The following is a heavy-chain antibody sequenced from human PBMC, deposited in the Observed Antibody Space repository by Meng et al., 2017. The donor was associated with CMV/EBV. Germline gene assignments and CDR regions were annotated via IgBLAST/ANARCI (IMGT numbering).Heavy chain of an antibody. CDR2: IIPIFGTA. CDR1: GGTFSSYA. D-gene: IGHD5-24*01. CDR3: ARGVIEMATRVGLRY. J-gene: IGHJ4*02. Sequence: QGRLVQVCADVKKPGSSVKVSCNASGGTFSSYAISWVRQAPGQGLEWMGGIIPIFGTANYAQKFQGRVTITADESTSTAYMELSSLRSEDTAVYYCARGVIEMATRVGLRYWGQGTLVTVS. V-gene: IGHV1-69*12.